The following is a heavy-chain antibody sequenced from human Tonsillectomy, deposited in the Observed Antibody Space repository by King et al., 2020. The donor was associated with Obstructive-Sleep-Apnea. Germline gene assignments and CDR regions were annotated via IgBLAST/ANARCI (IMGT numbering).Heavy chain of an antibody. CDR3: ARGACIYCGGECYGHDYYGLDV. D-gene: IGHD2-21*01. Sequence: VQLVESGGGLVKPGGSLRLSCAASGFTFSTYCMNWVRQAPGKGLEWVSSISSSSTYIYYVDSVKGRFTISRDNAKNSLYLQMNSLRAEDTAVYYCARGACIYCGGECYGHDYYGLDVWGQGTTVTVSS. CDR2: ISSSSTYI. V-gene: IGHV3-21*01. CDR1: GFTFSTYC. J-gene: IGHJ6*02.